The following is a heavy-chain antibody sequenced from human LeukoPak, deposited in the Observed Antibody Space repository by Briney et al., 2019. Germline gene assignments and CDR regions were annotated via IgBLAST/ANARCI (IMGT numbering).Heavy chain of an antibody. CDR2: INSDGSTT. V-gene: IGHV3-74*01. CDR3: GRSRYYAMDV. CDR1: GFTFSTYW. Sequence: GGSLRLSCAASGFTFSTYWMHWVRQAPGKGLVWVSRINSDGSTTSYADSVKGRFTISRDNAKNTLYLQMNSLRAEDTAVYYCGRSRYYAMDVWGQGTTVTVSS. J-gene: IGHJ6*02.